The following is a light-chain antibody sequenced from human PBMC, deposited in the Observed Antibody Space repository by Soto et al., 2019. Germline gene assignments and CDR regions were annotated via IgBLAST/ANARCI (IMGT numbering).Light chain of an antibody. J-gene: IGKJ1*01. CDR2: DAS. V-gene: IGKV3D-20*01. Sequence: EVVLTQSPATLSLSPGERATLSCRASQSVRNNYLSWYQHRPGLAPRVLIYDASSRATGIPGRFSGSGSGTDFTLIISRLEPDDFAVYYCQQYGGSPWTFGQGTKVDIK. CDR1: QSVRNNY. CDR3: QQYGGSPWT.